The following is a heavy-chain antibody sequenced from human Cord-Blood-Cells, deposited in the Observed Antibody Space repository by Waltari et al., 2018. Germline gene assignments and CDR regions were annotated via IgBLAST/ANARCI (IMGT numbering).Heavy chain of an antibody. D-gene: IGHD3-22*01. J-gene: IGHJ6*02. CDR1: GGSFSGYY. CDR3: ARWEYYDSSGYYYYYYGMDV. V-gene: IGHV4-34*01. Sequence: QVQLQQWGAGLLKPSETLSLTCAVYGGSFSGYYWSWIRRPPGKGLEWIGEINHSGSTNSNPSLKSRVTISVDTSKNQFSLKLSSVTAADTAVYYCARWEYYDSSGYYYYYYGMDVWGQGTTVTVSS. CDR2: INHSGST.